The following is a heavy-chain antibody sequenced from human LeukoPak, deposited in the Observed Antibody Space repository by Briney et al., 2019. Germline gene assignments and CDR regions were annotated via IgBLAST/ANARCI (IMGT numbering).Heavy chain of an antibody. CDR1: GFTFSSYG. V-gene: IGHV3-21*01. CDR2: ISTTSRYI. D-gene: IGHD4-17*01. J-gene: IGHJ6*03. CDR3: ARNDYGDYGDYMDV. Sequence: GGSLRLSCAASGFTFSSYGMSWVRQAPGKGLEWVSSISTTSRYIYYADSMKGRFTMSRDNAKNSLYLQMNSLRAEDTAVYYCARNDYGDYGDYMDVWGKGTTVTVSS.